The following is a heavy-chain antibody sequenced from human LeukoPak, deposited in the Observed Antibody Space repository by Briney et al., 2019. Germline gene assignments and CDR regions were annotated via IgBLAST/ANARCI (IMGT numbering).Heavy chain of an antibody. J-gene: IGHJ5*02. CDR2: INPNSGGT. CDR1: GYTFTGYY. D-gene: IGHD2-2*02. Sequence: ASVKVSCKASGYTFTGYYMHWVRQAPGQGLEWMGWINPNSGGTNYAQKFQGRVTTTRDTSISTAYMELSRLRSDDTAVYYCARAVPAAIHWFDPWGQGTLVTVSS. V-gene: IGHV1-2*02. CDR3: ARAVPAAIHWFDP.